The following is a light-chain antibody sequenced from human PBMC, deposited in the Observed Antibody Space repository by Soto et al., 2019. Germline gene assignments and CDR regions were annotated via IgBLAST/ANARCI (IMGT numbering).Light chain of an antibody. Sequence: DIQMTQSPSSLSASVGDRVTITCRASQIISNSLNWYQQKPGKAPTLLIYAASILESGVSSRFSGGGSGTDFTLTISSLQPEDCATYYCQESYADWTFGQGTKVDIK. CDR3: QESYADWT. CDR2: AAS. V-gene: IGKV1-39*01. CDR1: QIISNS. J-gene: IGKJ1*01.